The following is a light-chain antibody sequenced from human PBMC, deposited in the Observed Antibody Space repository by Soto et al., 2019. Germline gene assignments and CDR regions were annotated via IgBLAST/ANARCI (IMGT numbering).Light chain of an antibody. CDR3: QQSYTTPLT. CDR2: AAS. V-gene: IGKV1-39*01. Sequence: IQMTQSPSSLSSSVGDRVTITCVASQSISSNFNWYQQKPGKAPKLRIIAASSLQSGGPSRFSGSGSGTDFTLTISSLQPEDFATYYCQQSYTTPLTFGGGTKV. J-gene: IGKJ4*01. CDR1: QSISSN.